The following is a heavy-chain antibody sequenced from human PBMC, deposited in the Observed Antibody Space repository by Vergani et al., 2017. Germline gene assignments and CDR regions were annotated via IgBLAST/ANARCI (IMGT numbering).Heavy chain of an antibody. CDR1: GASIRSSNYY. J-gene: IGHJ5*02. CDR3: ARHSTVEWLVKLGWIDP. CDR2: IYYSGST. V-gene: IGHV4-39*01. D-gene: IGHD6-19*01. Sequence: QLQLQESGPGLVKPSATLSLTCSVSGASIRSSNYYWGWIRQPPGKGLGWIASIYYSGSTYDNPSLKSRVTISVDTSKNQFSLKLSSVTAADTAVYFCARHSTVEWLVKLGWIDPWGQGILVTVSS.